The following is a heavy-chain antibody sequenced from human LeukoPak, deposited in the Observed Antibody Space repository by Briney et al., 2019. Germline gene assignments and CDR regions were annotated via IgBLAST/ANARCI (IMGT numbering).Heavy chain of an antibody. CDR1: GGSISSYY. CDR3: ARQAARMDYYYMDV. D-gene: IGHD5-24*01. V-gene: IGHV4-4*09. J-gene: IGHJ6*03. CDR2: IYTSGST. Sequence: SETLSLTCTVSGGSISSYYWSWIRQPPGKGLEWIGYIYTSGSTNYNPSLKSRVTISVDTFKNQFSLKLSSVTAADTAVYYCARQAARMDYYYMDVWGKGTTVTVSS.